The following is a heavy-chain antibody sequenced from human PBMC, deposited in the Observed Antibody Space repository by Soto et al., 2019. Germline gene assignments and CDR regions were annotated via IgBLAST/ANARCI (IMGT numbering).Heavy chain of an antibody. D-gene: IGHD3-3*01. V-gene: IGHV4-39*05. CDR3: AWQTFTTAAASFGRSNGFHP. CDR1: CGSINSPSHY. J-gene: IGHJ5*02. Sequence: SEPPSLTCTLYCGSINSPSHYWGWVRQPPGKGLEWIGSIFYTGRAYYTPSLKSRVTISVDTSKNQFSLTLSSVTAADTAVYFCAWQTFTTAAASFGRSNGFHPWAQGTL. CDR2: IFYTGRA.